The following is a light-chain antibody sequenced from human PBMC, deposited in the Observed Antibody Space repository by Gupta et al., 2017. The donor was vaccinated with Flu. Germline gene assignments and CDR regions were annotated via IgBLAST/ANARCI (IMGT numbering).Light chain of an antibody. CDR1: QSVLYNSDNKNY. Sequence: DIVMTQSPDSQGAALGERATINCKSSQSVLYNSDNKNYLAWYQQKPGQPPKLLIYWASTRESGVPDRFSGSGSGTDFTLTISSLQAEDVAVYYCQQDDSTPYTFGQGTKMEIK. CDR3: QQDDSTPYT. J-gene: IGKJ2*01. V-gene: IGKV4-1*01. CDR2: WAS.